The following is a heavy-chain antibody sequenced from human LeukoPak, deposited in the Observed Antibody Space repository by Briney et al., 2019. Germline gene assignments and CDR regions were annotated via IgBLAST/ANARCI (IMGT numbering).Heavy chain of an antibody. CDR3: ARVTGYMIEDYFDY. Sequence: SQTLSLTCAVSSDSISSGGYSWSWIRQPPGKRLEWIGYISYSGSTYYNPSLKSRLIISVDTSKIRFSLNLSSVTAADTAVYYCARVTGYMIEDYFDYWGQGTLLTVSS. CDR2: ISYSGST. V-gene: IGHV4-30-4*07. J-gene: IGHJ4*02. CDR1: SDSISSGGYS. D-gene: IGHD3-9*01.